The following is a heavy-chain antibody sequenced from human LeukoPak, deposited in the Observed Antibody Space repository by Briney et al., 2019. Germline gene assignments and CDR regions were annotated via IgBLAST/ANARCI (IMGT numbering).Heavy chain of an antibody. CDR2: ISGRGADT. J-gene: IGHJ4*02. Sequence: GGSLRLSCAASGFTFSTYGMSWVRQAPGKGLEGVSTISGRGADTYYADSVRGRFTIPRENAKNTLYLHMNSLRAEDTAVYYCAKESAGYTNPYYFDYWGQGTLVTVSS. D-gene: IGHD3-16*02. CDR1: GFTFSTYG. V-gene: IGHV3-23*01. CDR3: AKESAGYTNPYYFDY.